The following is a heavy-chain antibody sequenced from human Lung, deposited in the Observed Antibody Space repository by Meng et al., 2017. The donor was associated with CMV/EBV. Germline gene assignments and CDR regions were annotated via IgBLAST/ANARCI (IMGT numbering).Heavy chain of an antibody. CDR3: ARFPFDD. CDR2: IYKSGRT. V-gene: IGHV4-38-2*02. CDR1: GYSISSGYY. Sequence: LRLSCTVSGYSISSGYYWGWIRQPPGKGLEWIGNIYKSGRTFYSPSLKTRVTMSVDTSKNQFSLKLRSVTAADTAVYYCARFPFDDWGQGTLVTVSS. J-gene: IGHJ4*02.